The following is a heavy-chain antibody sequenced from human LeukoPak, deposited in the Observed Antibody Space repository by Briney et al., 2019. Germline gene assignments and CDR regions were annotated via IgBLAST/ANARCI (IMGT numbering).Heavy chain of an antibody. CDR1: GGSISSSSYY. D-gene: IGHD3-10*01. V-gene: IGHV4-39*07. J-gene: IGHJ3*02. Sequence: TSSETLSLTCTVSGGSISSSSYYWGWIRQPPGKGLEWIGSIYYSGSTYYNPSLKSRVTISVDTSKNQFSLKLSSVTAADTAVYYCARAYYYGSGSYAFDIWGQGTMVTVSS. CDR2: IYYSGST. CDR3: ARAYYYGSGSYAFDI.